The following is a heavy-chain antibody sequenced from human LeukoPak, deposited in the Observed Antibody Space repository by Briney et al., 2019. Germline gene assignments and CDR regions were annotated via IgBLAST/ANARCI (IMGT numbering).Heavy chain of an antibody. V-gene: IGHV3-7*01. CDR1: GFTFSSYW. D-gene: IGHD3-22*01. CDR2: INQDGGEK. CDR3: TTQGEHSYDSNRSGYFQH. Sequence: GGSQRLSCAASGFTFSSYWMSWVRQAPGKGLEWVANINQDGGEKYYVDSVKGRFTISRDNAKNSLFLQMNSLRAEDTAVYYCTTQGEHSYDSNRSGYFQHWGQGTLVTVSS. J-gene: IGHJ1*01.